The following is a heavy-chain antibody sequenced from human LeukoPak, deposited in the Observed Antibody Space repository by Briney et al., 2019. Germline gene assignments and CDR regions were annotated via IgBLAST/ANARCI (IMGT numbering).Heavy chain of an antibody. V-gene: IGHV4-31*11. J-gene: IGHJ4*02. D-gene: IGHD6-13*01. CDR3: AKEGLSSWFRY. CDR1: GGSFSGYY. CDR2: IYYSGST. Sequence: PSETLSLTCAVYGGSFSGYYWSWIRQHPGKGLEWIGYIYYSGSTYYNPSLKSRVTISVDTSKNQFSLKLSSVTAADTAVYYCAKEGLSSWFRYWGQGTLVTVSS.